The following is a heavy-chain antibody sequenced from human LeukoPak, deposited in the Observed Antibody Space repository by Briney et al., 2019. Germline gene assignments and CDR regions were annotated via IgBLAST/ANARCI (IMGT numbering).Heavy chain of an antibody. Sequence: GGSLRLSCAASGFTFSNYAMSWVRQAPGKGLQWVSAIDSGGGTYYANSVKGRFTISRNNSKNTLYLQLNSLRAEDTAVYYCAKGPQGDWGQGALVTVSS. CDR2: IDSGGGT. D-gene: IGHD3-16*01. V-gene: IGHV3-23*01. CDR3: AKGPQGD. CDR1: GFTFSNYA. J-gene: IGHJ4*02.